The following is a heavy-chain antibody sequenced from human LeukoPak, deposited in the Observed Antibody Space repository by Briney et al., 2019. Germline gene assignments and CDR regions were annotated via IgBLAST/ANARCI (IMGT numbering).Heavy chain of an antibody. Sequence: SETLSLTCAVYGGSFSGYYWSWVRQPPGKGREWVGEINHRGSTNYNPSLKSRVTISVDTSKNQFSLKLSSVTAADTAVYYCARGLRQLVRSWHYWGQGTLVTVSS. V-gene: IGHV4-34*01. CDR2: INHRGST. CDR1: GGSFSGYY. CDR3: ARGLRQLVRSWHY. D-gene: IGHD6-6*01. J-gene: IGHJ4*02.